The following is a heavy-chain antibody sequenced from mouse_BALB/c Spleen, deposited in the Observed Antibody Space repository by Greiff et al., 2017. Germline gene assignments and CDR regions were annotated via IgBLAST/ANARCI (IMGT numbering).Heavy chain of an antibody. CDR3: ARLAARATSWFAY. V-gene: IGHV3-2*02. CDR2: ISYSGST. J-gene: IGHJ3*01. Sequence: EVQLQESGPGLVKPSQSLSLTCTVTGYSITSDYAWNWIRQFPGNKLEWMGYISYSGSTSYNPSLKSRISITRDTSKNQFFLQLNSVTTEDTATYYCARLAARATSWFAYWGQGTLVTVSA. D-gene: IGHD3-1*01. CDR1: GYSITSDYA.